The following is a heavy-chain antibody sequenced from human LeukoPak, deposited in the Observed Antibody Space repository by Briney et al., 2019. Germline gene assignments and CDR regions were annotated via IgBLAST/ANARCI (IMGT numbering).Heavy chain of an antibody. CDR3: ARQSSSRAFDI. V-gene: IGHV4-59*04. CDR1: GGSISSYY. Sequence: SETLSLTCTVSGGSISSYYWSWIRQPPGKGLEWIGYIYYSGSTYYNPSLKSRVTMSVDTSKNQFSLKLSSVTAADTAVYYCARQSSSRAFDIWGQGTMVTVSS. CDR2: IYYSGST. D-gene: IGHD6-6*01. J-gene: IGHJ3*02.